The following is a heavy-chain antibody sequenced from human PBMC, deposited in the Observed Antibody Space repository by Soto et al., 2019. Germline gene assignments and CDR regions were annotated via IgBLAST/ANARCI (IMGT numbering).Heavy chain of an antibody. CDR2: FSAGGRA. CDR3: AKESMPESYGDTLFAY. Sequence: VQLLESGGAFVQPGGSLRLSCNASGFSINNYAVSWVRQAPGKGLEWVSTFSAGGRAYYADSVGGRFTVARDRSQNPVDRQISVLRLEDSAVYYCAKESMPESYGDTLFAYWGQGTRATVSS. D-gene: IGHD4-17*01. V-gene: IGHV3-23*01. J-gene: IGHJ4*02. CDR1: GFSINNYA.